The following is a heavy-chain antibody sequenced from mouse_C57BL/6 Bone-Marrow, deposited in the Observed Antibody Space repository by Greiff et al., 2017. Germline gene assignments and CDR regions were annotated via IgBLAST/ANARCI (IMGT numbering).Heavy chain of an antibody. J-gene: IGHJ2*01. D-gene: IGHD1-1*01. V-gene: IGHV1-19*01. CDR2: IYPYNGGT. CDR3: ARDYYGSSDY. CDR1: GYTFTDYY. Sequence: VQLQQSGPVLVKPGASVKMSCKASGYTFTDYYMNWVKQSHGKSLEWIGVIYPYNGGTSYNQKFKGKATLTVDTSSSTAYMELNSLTSEDSAVYYCARDYYGSSDYWGQGTTLTVSS.